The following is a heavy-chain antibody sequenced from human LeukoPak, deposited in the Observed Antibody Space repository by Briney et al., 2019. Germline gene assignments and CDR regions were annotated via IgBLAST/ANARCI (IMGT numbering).Heavy chain of an antibody. V-gene: IGHV3-30*18. D-gene: IGHD5-18*01. J-gene: IGHJ4*02. CDR1: GFTFSSYG. CDR3: AKDPRGYRPTGPFVY. CDR2: ISYDGSNK. Sequence: GGSLRLSCAASGFTFSSYGMHWVRQAPGKGLEWVAVISYDGSNKYYADSVKGRFTISRDNSKNTLYLQMNSLRAEDTAVYYCAKDPRGYRPTGPFVYWGQGTLVTVSS.